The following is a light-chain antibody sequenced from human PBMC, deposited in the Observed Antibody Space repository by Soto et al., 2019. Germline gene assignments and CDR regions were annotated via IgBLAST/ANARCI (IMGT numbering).Light chain of an antibody. J-gene: IGLJ1*01. Sequence: QSVLTQPASVSGSPGQSITISCTGTSSDVGGFLYVSWFQQHPGKAPKLMIYAVSNRPSGISNRFSGSKSGNTASLTISGLQAEDEADYYCCSYAGSYTSYVFGTGTKVTVL. V-gene: IGLV2-14*01. CDR3: CSYAGSYTSYV. CDR1: SSDVGGFLY. CDR2: AVS.